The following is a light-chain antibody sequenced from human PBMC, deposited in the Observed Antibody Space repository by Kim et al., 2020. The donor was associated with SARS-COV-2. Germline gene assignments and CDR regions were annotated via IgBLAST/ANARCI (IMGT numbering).Light chain of an antibody. V-gene: IGLV1-36*01. CDR1: SSNIGNNA. CDR3: AAWDDSLNGVV. Sequence: ERVTISCSGSSSNIGNNAVNWYQQLPGKAPKLLIYYDDLLPSGVSDRFSGSKSGTSASLAISGLQSEDEADYYCAAWDDSLNGVVFGGGTQLTVL. CDR2: YDD. J-gene: IGLJ2*01.